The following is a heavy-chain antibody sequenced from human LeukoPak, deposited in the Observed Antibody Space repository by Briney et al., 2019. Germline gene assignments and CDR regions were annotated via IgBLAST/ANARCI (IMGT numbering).Heavy chain of an antibody. D-gene: IGHD3-22*01. J-gene: IGHJ5*02. CDR2: INHSGST. V-gene: IGHV4-34*01. CDR1: GGSFSGYY. Sequence: SETLSLTCAVYGGSFSGYYWSWIRQPPGKGLEWIGEINHSGSTNYNPSLKSRVTISVDTSKNQFSLKLSSVTAADTAVYYCARARFRYYDSSGYRVNWFDPWGQGTLVTVSS. CDR3: ARARFRYYDSSGYRVNWFDP.